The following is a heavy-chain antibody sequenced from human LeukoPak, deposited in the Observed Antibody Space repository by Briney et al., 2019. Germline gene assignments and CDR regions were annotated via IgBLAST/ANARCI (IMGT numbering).Heavy chain of an antibody. CDR3: AKASSGWCYFDY. D-gene: IGHD6-19*01. CDR2: ISGSGGST. Sequence: GGSLRLSCAASGFTFSSYAMSWVRQAPGKGLEWVSAISGSGGSTYYADSVKGRFTISKDNSKNTLYLQMNSLRAEDTAVYYCAKASSGWCYFDYWGQGTLVTVSS. CDR1: GFTFSSYA. J-gene: IGHJ4*02. V-gene: IGHV3-23*01.